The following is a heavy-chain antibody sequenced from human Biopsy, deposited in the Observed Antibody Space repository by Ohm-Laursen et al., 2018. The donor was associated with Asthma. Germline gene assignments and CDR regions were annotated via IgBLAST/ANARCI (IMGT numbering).Heavy chain of an antibody. CDR1: GFTFGDYW. CDR3: ARTFHFWSPYRAEHYQL. J-gene: IGHJ1*01. Sequence: GSLRLSCSASGFTFGDYWMSWVRQVPGKGLEWVANIKHGGTEKNHVDSLKGRFTISRDNAKNSLYLQMNSLRAEDTAVYYCARTFHFWSPYRAEHYQLWGQGTLVTVSS. V-gene: IGHV3-7*01. CDR2: IKHGGTEK. D-gene: IGHD3-3*02.